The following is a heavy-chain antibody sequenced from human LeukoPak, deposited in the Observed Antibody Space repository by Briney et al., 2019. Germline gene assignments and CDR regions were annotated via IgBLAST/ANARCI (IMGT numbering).Heavy chain of an antibody. V-gene: IGHV1-69*04. D-gene: IGHD1-26*01. CDR1: GGTFSSYA. Sequence: GSSVKVSCKASGGTFSSYAISWVRQAPGQGLEWMGRIIPILGIASYAQKFQGRVTITADKSTSTAYMELSSLRSEDTAVYYCARDVSPLIVGATQNWFDPWGQGTLVTVSS. CDR3: ARDVSPLIVGATQNWFDP. J-gene: IGHJ5*02. CDR2: IIPILGIA.